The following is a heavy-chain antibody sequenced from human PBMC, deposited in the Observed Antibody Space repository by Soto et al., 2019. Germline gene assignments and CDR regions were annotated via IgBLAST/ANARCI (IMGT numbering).Heavy chain of an antibody. D-gene: IGHD2-2*01. CDR1: GYTFTGYY. CDR2: INPHSGGT. CDR3: RRTSCSSTTCPTTY. J-gene: IGHJ4*02. Sequence: QVQLVQSGAEVKKPGASVKVSCKTSGYTFTGYYIYWVRQAPGQGLEWMGWINPHSGGTDSSQKFQGRVTMTRDTSIITAYVALSSLISDGTAVYYSRRTSCSSTTCPTTYWGQGNMVTVSS. V-gene: IGHV1-2*02.